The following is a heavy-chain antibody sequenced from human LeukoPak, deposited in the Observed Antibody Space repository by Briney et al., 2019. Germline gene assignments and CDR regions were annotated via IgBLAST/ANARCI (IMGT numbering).Heavy chain of an antibody. V-gene: IGHV1-69*05. CDR1: GGTFSSYA. Sequence: ASVKVSCKASGGTFSSYAISWVRQAPGQGLEWMGGIIPIFGTANYVQKFQGRVTITTDESTSTAYMELSSLRSEDTAVYYCARVGIVGATADYWGQGTLVTVSS. J-gene: IGHJ4*02. D-gene: IGHD1-26*01. CDR3: ARVGIVGATADY. CDR2: IIPIFGTA.